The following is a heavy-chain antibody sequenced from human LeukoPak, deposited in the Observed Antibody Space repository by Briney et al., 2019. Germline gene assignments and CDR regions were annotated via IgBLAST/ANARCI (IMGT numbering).Heavy chain of an antibody. D-gene: IGHD2-2*01. CDR3: ARANIVVVPAAAHYYYYMDV. V-gene: IGHV1-69*01. CDR1: GGTFSSYA. Sequence: GSSVKVSCKASGGTFSSYAISWVRQAPGQGLEWMGGIIPIFGTANYAQKFQGRVTITADESTSTAYMELSSLRSEDTAVYYCARANIVVVPAAAHYYYYMDVWGKGTTVTVSS. J-gene: IGHJ6*03. CDR2: IIPIFGTA.